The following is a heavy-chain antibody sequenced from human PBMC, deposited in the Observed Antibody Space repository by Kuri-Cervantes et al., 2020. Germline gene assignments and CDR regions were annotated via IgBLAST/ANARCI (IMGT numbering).Heavy chain of an antibody. V-gene: IGHV3-53*05. Sequence: GESLKISCAASGFTVSSNYMSWVRQAPGKGLEWVSVIYSGGSTYYADSVKGRFTISRDNSKNTLYLQMNSLRAEDTAVYYCARDHRTYYDILTGYYPPTYYYGMDVWGQGTTVTVSS. D-gene: IGHD3-9*01. CDR3: ARDHRTYYDILTGYYPPTYYYGMDV. CDR1: GFTVSSNY. J-gene: IGHJ6*02. CDR2: IYSGGST.